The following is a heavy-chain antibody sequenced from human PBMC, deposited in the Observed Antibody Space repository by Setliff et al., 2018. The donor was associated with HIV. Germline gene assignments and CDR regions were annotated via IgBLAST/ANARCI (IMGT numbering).Heavy chain of an antibody. Sequence: ASVKVSCKASGYTFFSYGINWVRQAPGQGLEWMGWIRPYTSVTNYAQKFQYRITMTTDTSTTTVYMDLRTLRSDDTAVYYCARDRRFAGTYHFDSWGQGTLVTV. J-gene: IGHJ4*02. CDR3: ARDRRFAGTYHFDS. CDR2: IRPYTSVT. V-gene: IGHV1-18*01. D-gene: IGHD1-26*01. CDR1: GYTFFSYG.